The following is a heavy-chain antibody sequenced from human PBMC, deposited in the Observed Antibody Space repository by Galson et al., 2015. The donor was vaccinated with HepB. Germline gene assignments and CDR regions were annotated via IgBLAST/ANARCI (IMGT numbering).Heavy chain of an antibody. V-gene: IGHV5-51*03. CDR2: TYPGESDT. D-gene: IGHD2-2*01. J-gene: IGHJ4*02. CDR1: GYSFDSHW. CDR3: ARSSSSSWYFADK. Sequence: QSGAEVKKPGESLKISCKGSGYSFDSHWIGWVRQMPGKGLEWMGMTYPGESDTRYSPSFQGQVTISADRSISTVYLQWSSLKASDIAMYFCARSSSSSWYFADKWGQGTLVTVSS.